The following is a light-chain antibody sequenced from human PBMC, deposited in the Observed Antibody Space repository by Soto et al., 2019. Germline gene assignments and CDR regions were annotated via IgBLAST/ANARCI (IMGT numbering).Light chain of an antibody. V-gene: IGLV2-23*02. CDR1: SSDVGSYNL. Sequence: QSALTQPASVSGSPGQSITISCTGTSSDVGSYNLVSRYQHHPGKAPKLMIYEVSKRPSGVSNRFSGSKSGNTASLTISGLQAEDEADYYCCSYAGSSTLLYVFGTGTKVTVL. CDR2: EVS. J-gene: IGLJ1*01. CDR3: CSYAGSSTLLYV.